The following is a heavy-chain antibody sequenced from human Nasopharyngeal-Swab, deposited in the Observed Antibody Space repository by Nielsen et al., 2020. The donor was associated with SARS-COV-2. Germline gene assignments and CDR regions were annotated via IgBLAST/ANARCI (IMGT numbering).Heavy chain of an antibody. J-gene: IGHJ6*03. CDR1: GGSFSGYY. CDR2: INHSGST. D-gene: IGHD2-21*01. CDR3: ARTMVVVRYYYYYMDV. Sequence: SETLSLTCAVYGGSFSGYYWSWIRQPPGKGLEWIGEINHSGSTNYNPSLKSRVTISVDTSKNQFSLKVSSVTAADTAVYYCARTMVVVRYYYYYMDVWGKGTTVTVSS. V-gene: IGHV4-34*01.